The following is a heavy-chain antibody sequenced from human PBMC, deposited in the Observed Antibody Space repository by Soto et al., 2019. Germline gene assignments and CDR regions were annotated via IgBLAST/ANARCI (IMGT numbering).Heavy chain of an antibody. D-gene: IGHD3-10*01. CDR1: GYTFTTYA. V-gene: IGHV1-18*01. Sequence: QVQLVQSGAEVKKPGASVKVSCKASGYTFTTYAITWVRQAPGQGLEWVGWISANNGNTNYAENVQGRVTMTTDTSTSTAYMELRSLGSDDTAVYYCAREGWFGEQKGTDVWGQGTTVTVSS. J-gene: IGHJ6*02. CDR3: AREGWFGEQKGTDV. CDR2: ISANNGNT.